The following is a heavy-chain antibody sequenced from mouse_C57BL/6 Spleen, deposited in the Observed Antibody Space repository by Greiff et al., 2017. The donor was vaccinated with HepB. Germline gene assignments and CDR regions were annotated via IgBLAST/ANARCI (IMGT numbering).Heavy chain of an antibody. CDR3: ARDRYVGWYFDV. J-gene: IGHJ1*03. V-gene: IGHV3-6*01. Sequence: EVKLQESGPGLVKPSQSLSLTCSVTGYSITSGYYWNWIRQFPGNKLEWMGYISYDGSNNYNPSLKNRISITRDTSKNQFFLKLNSVTTEDTATYYCARDRYVGWYFDVWGTGTTVTVSS. CDR2: ISYDGSN. D-gene: IGHD2-12*01. CDR1: GYSITSGYY.